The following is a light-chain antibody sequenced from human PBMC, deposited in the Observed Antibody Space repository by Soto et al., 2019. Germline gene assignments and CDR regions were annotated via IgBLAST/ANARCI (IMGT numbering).Light chain of an antibody. CDR3: SSHGGNSPYV. CDR2: EVN. V-gene: IGLV2-8*01. J-gene: IGLJ1*01. CDR1: TGDIGNYNF. Sequence: QSALTQPPSASGSPGQSVAISCTGTTGDIGNYNFVSWYQQHPGKAPKLLIFEVNNRPSGVPDRFSGSKSGNTASLTVSGPHAEDEADYCCSSHGGNSPYVFGTGTKVTVL.